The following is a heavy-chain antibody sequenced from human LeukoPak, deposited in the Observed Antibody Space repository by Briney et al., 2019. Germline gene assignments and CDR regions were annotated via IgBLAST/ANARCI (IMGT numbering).Heavy chain of an antibody. V-gene: IGHV3-73*01. D-gene: IGHD1-26*01. CDR1: GFTFSGFA. Sequence: GGSLRLSCAASGFTFSGFAMHWVRQASVKGLEWVGRIRSKANSYATAYAASVKGRFTISRDDSKNTAYLQMNSLKTEDTAVYHCTGSPGCGYWDQGTLVTVSS. J-gene: IGHJ4*02. CDR2: IRSKANSYAT. CDR3: TGSPGCGY.